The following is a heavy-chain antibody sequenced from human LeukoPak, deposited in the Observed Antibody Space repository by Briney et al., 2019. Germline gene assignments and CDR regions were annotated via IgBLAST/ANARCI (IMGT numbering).Heavy chain of an antibody. CDR1: GGSFSGYY. CDR3: ARGHSSGYPEY. Sequence: SETLSLTCAVYGGSFSGYYWSWIRQPPGKGLEWIGEINHSGSTNYNPSLKSRVTISVDTSRNQFSLKLSSVTAADTAVYYCARGHSSGYPEYWGQGTLVTVSS. J-gene: IGHJ4*02. V-gene: IGHV4-34*01. CDR2: INHSGST. D-gene: IGHD3-22*01.